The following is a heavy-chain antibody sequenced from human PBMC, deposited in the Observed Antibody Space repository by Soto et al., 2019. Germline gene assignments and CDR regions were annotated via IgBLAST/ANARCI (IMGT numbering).Heavy chain of an antibody. D-gene: IGHD2-2*01. CDR2: IYIGGGT. CDR3: TRGFCNSSSCYANWFDP. Sequence: EVQLVESGGGLVRPGESVRLSCAASGFAVGSNYMSWVRQAPGKGLEWVSLIYIGGGTHYADSVKGRFTISRDNSKNTLYLQMNSLRAEDTAVYHCTRGFCNSSSCYANWFDPWGQGTLVTVSS. J-gene: IGHJ5*02. V-gene: IGHV3-66*01. CDR1: GFAVGSNY.